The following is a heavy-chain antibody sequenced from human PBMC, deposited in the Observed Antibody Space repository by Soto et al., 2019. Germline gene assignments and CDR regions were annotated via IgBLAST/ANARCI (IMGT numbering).Heavy chain of an antibody. Sequence: PSETLSLTCTVSGGSISSYYWSWIRQPPGKGLEWIGYIYYSGSTNYNPSLKSRVTITKDTSKNQVVLAMTNMDPVDTATYYCAHLVVAGLTYYFDYWGQGTLVTVSS. CDR3: AHLVVAGLTYYFDY. J-gene: IGHJ4*02. CDR2: IYYSGST. D-gene: IGHD2-15*01. V-gene: IGHV4-59*01. CDR1: GGSISSYY.